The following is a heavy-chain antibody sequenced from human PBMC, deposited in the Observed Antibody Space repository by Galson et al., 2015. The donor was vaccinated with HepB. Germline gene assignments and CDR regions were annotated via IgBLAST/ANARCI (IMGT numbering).Heavy chain of an antibody. CDR3: ARFAYDYGDSEENWFDP. D-gene: IGHD4-17*01. V-gene: IGHV6-1*01. Sequence: CAISGDSVSSNSAAWNWIRQSPSGGLEWLGRTYCRSKWYNDYAVSVKSRITINPDTSKNQFSLQLNSVTPEDTAVYYCARFAYDYGDSEENWFDPWGQGTLVTVSS. CDR1: GDSVSSNSAA. CDR2: TYCRSKWYN. J-gene: IGHJ5*02.